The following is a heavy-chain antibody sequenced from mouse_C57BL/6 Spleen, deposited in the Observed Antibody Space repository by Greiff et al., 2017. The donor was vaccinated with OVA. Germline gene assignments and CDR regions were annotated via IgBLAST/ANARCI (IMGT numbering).Heavy chain of an antibody. V-gene: IGHV1-54*01. CDR2: INPGSGGT. D-gene: IGHD2-3*01. J-gene: IGHJ4*01. Sequence: QVQLQQSGAELVRPGTSVKVSCKASGYAFTNYLIEWVKQRPGQGLEWIGVINPGSGGTNYNEKFKGKATLTADKSSSTAYMQLRSLTSEDSAVYFCARTHDGYLYAMDYWGQGTSVTVSS. CDR3: ARTHDGYLYAMDY. CDR1: GYAFTNYL.